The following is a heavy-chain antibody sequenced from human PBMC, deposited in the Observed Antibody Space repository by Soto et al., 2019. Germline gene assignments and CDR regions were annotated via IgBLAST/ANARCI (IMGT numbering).Heavy chain of an antibody. J-gene: IGHJ3*02. CDR3: AREYYDYVWGSYRPRNAFDI. CDR1: GYTFTSYG. CDR2: INAGNGNT. V-gene: IGHV1-3*01. D-gene: IGHD3-16*02. Sequence: ASVKVSCKASGYTFTSYGISWVRQAPGQRLEWMGWINAGNGNTKYSQKFQGRVTITRDTSASTAYMELSSLRSEDTAVYYCAREYYDYVWGSYRPRNAFDIWGQGTMVTVSS.